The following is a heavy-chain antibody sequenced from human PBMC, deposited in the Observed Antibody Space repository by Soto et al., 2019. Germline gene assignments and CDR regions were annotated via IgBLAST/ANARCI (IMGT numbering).Heavy chain of an antibody. CDR2: ISSSSSYI. D-gene: IGHD5-12*01. J-gene: IGHJ4*02. Sequence: EVQLVESGGGLVKPGGSLRLSCAASGFTFSSYSMNWVRQAPGKGLEWVSSISSSSSYIYYADSVKGRFTISRXXXXXXXXXXXXXXXXXXXXVXXXXXXXSKXSGYDFDYWGQGXXVTVS. CDR3: XXXXSKXSGYDFDY. CDR1: GFTFSSYS. V-gene: IGHV3-21*01.